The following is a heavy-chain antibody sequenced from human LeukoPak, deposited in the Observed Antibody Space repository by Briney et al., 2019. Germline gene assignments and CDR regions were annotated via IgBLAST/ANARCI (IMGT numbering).Heavy chain of an antibody. D-gene: IGHD4-17*01. CDR1: GGTFSSYA. CDR2: IIPIFGTA. Sequence: ASVKVSCKASGGTFSSYAISWVRQAPGQGLEWMGGIIPIFGTANYAQKFQGRVTITADESTSTAYMELSSLRSEDTAVYYCARGAGDYVGSAYYYYYMDVWGKGTTVTISS. V-gene: IGHV1-69*13. CDR3: ARGAGDYVGSAYYYYYMDV. J-gene: IGHJ6*03.